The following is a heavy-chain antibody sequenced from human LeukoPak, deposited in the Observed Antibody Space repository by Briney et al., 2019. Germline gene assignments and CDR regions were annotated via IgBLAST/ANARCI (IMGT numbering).Heavy chain of an antibody. CDR1: GASISSSGYY. Sequence: PSETLSLTCTVSGASISSSGYYWGWIRQPAGKGLEWIGRIYTSGSTNYNPSLKSRVTMSVDTSKNQFSLKLSSVTAADTAVYYCARDPTPGYGGNSSYWGQGTLVTVSS. CDR3: ARDPTPGYGGNSSY. V-gene: IGHV4-61*02. J-gene: IGHJ4*02. CDR2: IYTSGST. D-gene: IGHD4-23*01.